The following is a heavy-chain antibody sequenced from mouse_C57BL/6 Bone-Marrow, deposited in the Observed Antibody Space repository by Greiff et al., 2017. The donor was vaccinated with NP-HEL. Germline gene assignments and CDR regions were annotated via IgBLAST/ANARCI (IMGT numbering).Heavy chain of an antibody. CDR2: IYPRSGNT. J-gene: IGHJ4*01. CDR1: GYTFTSYG. V-gene: IGHV1-81*01. CDR3: ARPYGSSPYYYAMDY. Sequence: QVQLQQSGAELARPGASVKLSCKASGYTFTSYGISWVKQRTGQGLEWIGEIYPRSGNTYYNEKFKGKATLTADKSSSTAYMELRSLTSEDSAVYFCARPYGSSPYYYAMDYRGQGTSVTVSS. D-gene: IGHD1-1*01.